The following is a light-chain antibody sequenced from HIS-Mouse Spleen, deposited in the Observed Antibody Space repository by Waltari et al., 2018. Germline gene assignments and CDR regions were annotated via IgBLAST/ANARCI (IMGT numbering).Light chain of an antibody. J-gene: IGLJ3*02. CDR1: SSNIGNNY. CDR2: DNN. Sequence: QSVLTQPPSVSAAPGQKVTISCSGSSSNIGNNYVSWYQQLPGTAPKLLIYDNNKRPAGIPDRVAGSQSGTSATLGITGLQTGDEADYYCGTWDSSLSAWVFGGGTKLTVL. CDR3: GTWDSSLSAWV. V-gene: IGLV1-51*01.